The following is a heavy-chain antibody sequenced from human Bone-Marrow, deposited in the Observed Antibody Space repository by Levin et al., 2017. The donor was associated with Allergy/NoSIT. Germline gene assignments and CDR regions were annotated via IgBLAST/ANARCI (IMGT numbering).Heavy chain of an antibody. D-gene: IGHD6-13*01. V-gene: IGHV3-21*01. CDR3: ASTSSTWSYFEY. Sequence: GGSLRLSCAASGFTFSSHSMSWVRQAPGKGLEWVSSISGSSSYIYYADSVKGRFTISRDNAKNSLYLQMNRLRAEDTAVYYCASTSSTWSYFEYWGQGTLVTVSS. CDR1: GFTFSSHS. J-gene: IGHJ4*02. CDR2: ISGSSSYI.